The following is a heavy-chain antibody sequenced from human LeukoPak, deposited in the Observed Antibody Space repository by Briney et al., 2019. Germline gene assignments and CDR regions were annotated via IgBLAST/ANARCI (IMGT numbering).Heavy chain of an antibody. V-gene: IGHV4-59*01. CDR1: GGSISDYC. Sequence: PSETLSLTCTVSGGSISDYCWSWIRQPPGKGLEWIGYIYYSGNTNYNPSLKSRVTISVDTSKNQFSLKVSSVTAADTAVYYCARDGGRDGYSYSDYWGQGTRVTVSS. CDR2: IYYSGNT. J-gene: IGHJ4*02. CDR3: ARDGGRDGYSYSDY. D-gene: IGHD5-24*01.